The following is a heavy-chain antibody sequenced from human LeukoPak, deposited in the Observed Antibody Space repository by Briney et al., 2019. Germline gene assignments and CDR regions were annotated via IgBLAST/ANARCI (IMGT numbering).Heavy chain of an antibody. CDR1: GFTFSNYD. CDR2: ISYDENKI. D-gene: IGHD1-7*01. J-gene: IGHJ3*02. Sequence: PGGSLRLSCAASGFTFSNYDMHWVRQAPGKGLEWVALISYDENKIHYTDSVKGRFTISRDNSKSALYLQMNTLRPEDTAVYFCATLNSFDIWGRGTVVIVSS. CDR3: ATLNSFDI. V-gene: IGHV3-30*03.